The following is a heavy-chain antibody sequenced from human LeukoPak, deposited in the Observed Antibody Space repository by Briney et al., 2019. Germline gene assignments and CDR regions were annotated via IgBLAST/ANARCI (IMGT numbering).Heavy chain of an antibody. Sequence: ASVKVSCKASGYTFTGYYMHWVRQAPGQGLERMGWINPNSGGTNYAQKFQGRVTMTRDTSISTAYMELSRLRSGDTAVYYCARGRAHSSNYYDSSGYFSYGMDVWGQGTTVTVSS. V-gene: IGHV1-2*02. CDR1: GYTFTGYY. CDR2: INPNSGGT. D-gene: IGHD3-22*01. J-gene: IGHJ6*02. CDR3: ARGRAHSSNYYDSSGYFSYGMDV.